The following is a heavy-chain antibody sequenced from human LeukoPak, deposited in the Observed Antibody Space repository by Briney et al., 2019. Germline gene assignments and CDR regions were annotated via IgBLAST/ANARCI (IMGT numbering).Heavy chain of an antibody. D-gene: IGHD5-18*01. Sequence: GGSLRLSCAASGLTFSDYYMSWLRQAPGKGLEWVSYISDSGSTIFYAASVKGRFTISRDNAKNSLYLQMNSLRAEDTAVYYCATYRRYSGNNYGGGFDYWGQGTLVTVSS. CDR2: ISDSGSTI. V-gene: IGHV3-11*01. CDR3: ATYRRYSGNNYGGGFDY. J-gene: IGHJ4*02. CDR1: GLTFSDYY.